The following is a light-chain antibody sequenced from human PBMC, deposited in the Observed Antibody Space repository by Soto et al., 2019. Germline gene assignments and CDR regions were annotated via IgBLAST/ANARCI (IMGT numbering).Light chain of an antibody. J-gene: IGLJ2*01. CDR1: SGHRSYI. Sequence: QAVLTQSSSASASLASSVKLTCTLSSGHRSYIIAWHQQQPGKAPRYLMKLEGSGSYNKGSGVPDRFSGSSSGADRYLTMSNLQSEDEADYYCETWDSNIRVFGGGTKVTVL. CDR3: ETWDSNIRV. V-gene: IGLV4-60*03. CDR2: LEGSGSY.